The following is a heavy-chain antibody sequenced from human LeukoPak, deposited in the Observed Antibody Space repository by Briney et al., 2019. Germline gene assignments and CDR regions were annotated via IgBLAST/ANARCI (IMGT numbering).Heavy chain of an antibody. V-gene: IGHV3-74*01. CDR1: TITFRGFW. Sequence: QPGGSLRLSCTASTITFRGFWMHWVRQAPGKGPEWVSRTNEDGGRTDYGGSVRGRFTIFRDDAKNTLYLQMNNLRVEDTAVYYCARDFGGPFDGWGRGTLVIVSS. CDR3: ARDFGGPFDG. J-gene: IGHJ5*02. CDR2: TNEDGGRT. D-gene: IGHD3-10*01.